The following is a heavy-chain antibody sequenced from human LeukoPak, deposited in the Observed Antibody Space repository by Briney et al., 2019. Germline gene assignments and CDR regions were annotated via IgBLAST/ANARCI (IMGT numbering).Heavy chain of an antibody. J-gene: IGHJ3*02. Sequence: GGSLRLSCTVSGFTVSSNSMSWVRQAPGKGLEWVSFIYSDNTHYSDSVKSRFTISRDNSKNTLYLQMNSLRAEDRAVYYCARDRGYSDAFDIWGQGTMVTVSS. D-gene: IGHD5-18*01. CDR3: ARDRGYSDAFDI. CDR1: GFTVSSNS. V-gene: IGHV3-53*01. CDR2: IYSDNT.